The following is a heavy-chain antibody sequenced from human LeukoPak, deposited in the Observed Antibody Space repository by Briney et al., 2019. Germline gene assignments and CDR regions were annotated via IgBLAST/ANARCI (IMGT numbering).Heavy chain of an antibody. Sequence: ASVQVSCKASGYTFTGHYMHWVRQAPGQGLEWMGWINPNSGGTNYAQKFQGRVTMTRDTSISTAYMELSRLRSDDTAVYYCARDWWRGNNQLQRGWFDPWGQGTLATVSS. V-gene: IGHV1-2*02. CDR2: INPNSGGT. CDR1: GYTFTGHY. J-gene: IGHJ5*02. CDR3: ARDWWRGNNQLQRGWFDP. D-gene: IGHD2-2*01.